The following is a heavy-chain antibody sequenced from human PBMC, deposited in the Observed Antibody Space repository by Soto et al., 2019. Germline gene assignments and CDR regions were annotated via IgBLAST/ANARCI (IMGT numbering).Heavy chain of an antibody. CDR1: GFTFSTYS. D-gene: IGHD2-15*01. CDR2: ICGDEKKA. J-gene: IGHJ4*02. V-gene: IGHV3-23*01. Sequence: GGSLRLSCAASGFTFSTYSMNWVRQAPGKGLEWVSGICGDEKKAYYANSVKGRFTISRDNSKNTLYLQMSSLRAEDTAVYYCAKGGTSSCYSRVDHWGQGSQVTVSS. CDR3: AKGGTSSCYSRVDH.